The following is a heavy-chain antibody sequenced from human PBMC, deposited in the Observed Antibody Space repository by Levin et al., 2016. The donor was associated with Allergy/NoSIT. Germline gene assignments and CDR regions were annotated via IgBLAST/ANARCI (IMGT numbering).Heavy chain of an antibody. CDR3: ASLTYYYGSGSRDY. V-gene: IGHV4-39*01. CDR2: IYYSGST. D-gene: IGHD3-10*01. J-gene: IGHJ4*02. Sequence: PGKGLEWIGSIYYSGSTYYNPSLKSRVTISVDTSKNQFSLKLSSVTAADTAVYYCASLTYYYGSGSRDYWGQGTLVTVSS.